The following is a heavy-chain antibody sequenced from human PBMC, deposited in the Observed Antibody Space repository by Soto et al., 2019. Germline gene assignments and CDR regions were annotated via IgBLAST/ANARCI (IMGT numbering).Heavy chain of an antibody. CDR2: ISGSGGST. D-gene: IGHD3-10*01. J-gene: IGHJ6*02. Sequence: GGSLRVSCAASGFTFISYAMSWVRQAPWKGLEWVSAISGSGGSTYYADSVKGRFTISRDNSKNTLYLQMNSLRAEDTAVYYCAKDWSYGSGSYVYYYGMDVWGQGTTVTVS. CDR3: AKDWSYGSGSYVYYYGMDV. CDR1: GFTFISYA. V-gene: IGHV3-23*01.